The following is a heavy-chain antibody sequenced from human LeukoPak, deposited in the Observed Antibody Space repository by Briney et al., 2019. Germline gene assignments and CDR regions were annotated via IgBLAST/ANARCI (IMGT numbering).Heavy chain of an antibody. V-gene: IGHV1-2*02. CDR3: ARVKANRYSSGWYY. CDR1: GYTFTGYY. D-gene: IGHD6-19*01. Sequence: ASVTVSCKASGYTFTGYYMHWVRQAPGQGLEWMGWINPYSGGTNYPQKLQGRVTMTRDTTISTAYMELSRLRSDDTAVYYCARVKANRYSSGWYYWGRGTLVTVSS. J-gene: IGHJ4*02. CDR2: INPYSGGT.